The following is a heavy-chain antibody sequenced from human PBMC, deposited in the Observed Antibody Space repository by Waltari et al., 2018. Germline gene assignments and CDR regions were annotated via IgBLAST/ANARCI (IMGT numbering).Heavy chain of an antibody. Sequence: QVQLRQWGAGLLKPSETLSLTCAVYGGPFSGHYWSWIRQPPGKGLEWIGEMIDNGDTNYNPPLKTRVTIAIDTSKSQFSLNLTSVTVADTGVYYCARRRTPVGTFDIWGQGAAVTVSA. J-gene: IGHJ3*02. CDR3: ARRRTPVGTFDI. CDR1: GGPFSGHY. V-gene: IGHV4-34*12. D-gene: IGHD1-1*01. CDR2: MIDNGDT.